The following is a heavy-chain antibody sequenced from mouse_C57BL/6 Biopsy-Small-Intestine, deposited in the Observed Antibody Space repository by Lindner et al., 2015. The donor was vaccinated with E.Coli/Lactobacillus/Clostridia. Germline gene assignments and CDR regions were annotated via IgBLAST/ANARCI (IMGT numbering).Heavy chain of an antibody. CDR2: ILPGSGSS. J-gene: IGHJ2*01. V-gene: IGHV1-9*01. D-gene: IGHD2-10*02. Sequence: VQLQESGAVLMKPGASVKLSCKATGYTFTGYWIEWVKQRPGHGLEWIGEILPGSGSSNYNEKLKGKAKITEDTYSDTAYMQFSSLTTEDSAIYYCARSGYGGDYFDYWGQGTTLTVSS. CDR1: GYTFTGYW. CDR3: ARSGYGGDYFDY.